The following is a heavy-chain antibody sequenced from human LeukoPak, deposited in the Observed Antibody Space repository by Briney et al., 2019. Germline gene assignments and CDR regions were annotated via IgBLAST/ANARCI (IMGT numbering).Heavy chain of an antibody. CDR3: AKTTVGYSSGRYPGWPADC. V-gene: IGHV3-23*01. CDR1: GFTFSSYA. J-gene: IGHJ4*02. CDR2: ISGNGGST. Sequence: GGSLRLSCAASGFTFSSYAMSWVRQAPGKELEWVSAISGNGGSTYYADSVKGRFTISRDNSKNTVYLQMNSLTADDTAIYYCAKTTVGYSSGRYPGWPADCWGQGTLVTVSS. D-gene: IGHD6-19*01.